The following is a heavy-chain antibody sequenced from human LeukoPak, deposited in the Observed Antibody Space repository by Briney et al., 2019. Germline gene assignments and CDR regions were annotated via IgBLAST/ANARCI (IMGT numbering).Heavy chain of an antibody. J-gene: IGHJ3*02. CDR2: ISSSGSTI. V-gene: IGHV3-11*01. CDR3: ARPQEQWLVLAFDI. CDR1: GFNFKTYW. D-gene: IGHD6-19*01. Sequence: GGSLRLSCAASGFNFKTYWMTWIRQAPGKGLEWVSYISSSGSTIYYADSVKGRFTISRDNAKNSLYLQMNSLRAEDTAVYYCARPQEQWLVLAFDIWGQGTMVTVSS.